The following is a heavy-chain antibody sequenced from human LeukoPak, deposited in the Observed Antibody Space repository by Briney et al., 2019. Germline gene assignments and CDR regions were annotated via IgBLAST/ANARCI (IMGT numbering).Heavy chain of an antibody. V-gene: IGHV4-59*01. J-gene: IGHJ4*02. CDR1: GGSFSGYY. D-gene: IGHD4-17*01. CDR2: IYYSGST. Sequence: SETLSLTCAVYGGSFSGYYWSWIRQPPGKGLEWIGYIYYSGSTNYNPSLKSRVTISVDTSKNQFSLKLSSVTAADTAVYYCARANRGDTVTTRHFDYWGQGTLVTVSS. CDR3: ARANRGDTVTTRHFDY.